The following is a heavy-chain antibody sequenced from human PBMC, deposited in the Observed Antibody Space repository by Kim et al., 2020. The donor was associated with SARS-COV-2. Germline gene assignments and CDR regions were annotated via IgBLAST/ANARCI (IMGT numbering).Heavy chain of an antibody. J-gene: IGHJ6*02. D-gene: IGHD6-13*01. CDR1: GYTFTSYA. Sequence: ASVKVSCKASGYTFTSYAMNWVRQAPGQGLEWMGWINTNTGNPTYAQGFTGRFVFSLDTSVSTAYLQISSLKAEDTAVYYCARDLGSRGSWYAVYYYYGMDVWGQGTTVTVSS. CDR2: INTNTGNP. CDR3: ARDLGSRGSWYAVYYYYGMDV. V-gene: IGHV7-4-1*02.